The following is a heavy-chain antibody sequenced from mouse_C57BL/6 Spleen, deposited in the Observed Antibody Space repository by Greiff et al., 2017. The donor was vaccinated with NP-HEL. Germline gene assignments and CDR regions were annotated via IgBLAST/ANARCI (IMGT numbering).Heavy chain of an antibody. J-gene: IGHJ4*01. CDR3: TRVGGNSYYAMDY. D-gene: IGHD2-1*01. CDR2: ISSGGDYI. Sequence: DVHLVESGEGLVKPGGSLKLSCAASGFTFSSYAMSWVRQTPEKRLEWVAYISSGGDYIYYADTVKGRFTISRDNARNTLYLQMSSLKSEDTAMYYCTRVGGNSYYAMDYWGQGTSVTVSS. V-gene: IGHV5-9-1*02. CDR1: GFTFSSYA.